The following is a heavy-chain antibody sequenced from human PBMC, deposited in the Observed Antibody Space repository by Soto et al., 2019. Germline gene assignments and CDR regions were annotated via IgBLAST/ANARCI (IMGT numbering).Heavy chain of an antibody. CDR1: GGSISGYY. V-gene: IGHV4-59*01. J-gene: IGHJ4*02. CDR3: ARSIAVPSSNIDH. D-gene: IGHD6-6*01. CDR2: VYDTGST. Sequence: LSLTCSVSGGSISGYYWSWIRQAPGKGLEWIGYVYDTGSTSYSPSLQSRVTISVDTSKKQFSLSLRLVTAADTAVYFCARSIAVPSSNIDHWGQGTRVTVSS.